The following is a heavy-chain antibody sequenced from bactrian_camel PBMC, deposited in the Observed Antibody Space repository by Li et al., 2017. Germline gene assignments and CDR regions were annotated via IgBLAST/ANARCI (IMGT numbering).Heavy chain of an antibody. Sequence: QLVESGGDSVQAGGSRRLSCVASGYTLPMYMAWFRRLPGQEREGVAAIGGDGRTNYADSVKGRFTISRDGAKNIITLQMDNLKDEDTATYYCAADLVTDEPSLLETQYYYWGQGTQVTVS. J-gene: IGHJ4*01. CDR3: AADLVTDEPSLLETQYYY. CDR1: GYTLPMY. V-gene: IGHV3S53*01. CDR2: IGGDGRT. D-gene: IGHD3*01.